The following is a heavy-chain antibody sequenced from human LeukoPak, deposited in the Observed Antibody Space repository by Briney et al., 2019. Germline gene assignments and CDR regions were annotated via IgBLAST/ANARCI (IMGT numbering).Heavy chain of an antibody. CDR1: VGTFSSHA. D-gene: IGHD5-12*01. Sequence: ASVKVSCKASVGTFSSHAISWVRQAPGQGLEWVGGIIPIFGTTNYAQKFQGRVTITTDESTSTGYMELRSLRSDDTAVYYCARGDSGYDYGFDNWGQGTLVTVSS. CDR2: IIPIFGTT. CDR3: ARGDSGYDYGFDN. J-gene: IGHJ4*02. V-gene: IGHV1-69*05.